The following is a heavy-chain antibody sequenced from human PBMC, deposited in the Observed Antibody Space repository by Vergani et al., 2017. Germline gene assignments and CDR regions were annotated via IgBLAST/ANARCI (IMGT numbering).Heavy chain of an antibody. Sequence: QVQLQESGPGLVKPSGTLSLTCAVSGGSISSSNWWSWVRQPPGKGLEWIGRIYTSGSTNYNPSLKSRVTMSVDTSKNQFSLKLSSVTAADTAVYYCARWFGGGYDSVDNYFDYWGQGTLVTVSS. CDR3: ARWFGGGYDSVDNYFDY. J-gene: IGHJ4*02. D-gene: IGHD5-12*01. V-gene: IGHV4-4*02. CDR2: IYTSGST. CDR1: GGSISSSNW.